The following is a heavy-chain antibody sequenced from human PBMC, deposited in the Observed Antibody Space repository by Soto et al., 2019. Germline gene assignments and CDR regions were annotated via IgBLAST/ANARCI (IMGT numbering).Heavy chain of an antibody. CDR1: GGSISSYY. CDR3: ARVRYYGSGSLGIDY. CDR2: IYYSGST. V-gene: IGHV4-59*01. D-gene: IGHD3-10*01. Sequence: SETLSLTCTVSGGSISSYYWSWIRQPPGKGLEWIGYIYYSGSTNYNPSLKSRVTISVDTSKSQFSLKLSSVTAADTAVYYCARVRYYGSGSLGIDYWGQGTLVTVSS. J-gene: IGHJ4*02.